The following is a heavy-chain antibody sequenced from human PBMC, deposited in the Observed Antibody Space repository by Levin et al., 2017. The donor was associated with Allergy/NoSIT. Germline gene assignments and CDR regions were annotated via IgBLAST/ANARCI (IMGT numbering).Heavy chain of an antibody. D-gene: IGHD6-13*01. V-gene: IGHV3-48*02. J-gene: IGHJ4*02. Sequence: PSETLSLTCAASGFTFSSYSMNWVRQAPGKGLEWVSYISSSSSTIYYADSVKGRFTISRDNAKNSLYLQMNSLRDEDTAVYYCARPPPSYSSSWYLDYWGQGTLVTVSS. CDR3: ARPPPSYSSSWYLDY. CDR1: GFTFSSYS. CDR2: ISSSSSTI.